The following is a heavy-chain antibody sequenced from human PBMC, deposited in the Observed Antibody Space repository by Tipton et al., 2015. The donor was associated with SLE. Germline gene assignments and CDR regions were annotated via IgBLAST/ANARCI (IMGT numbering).Heavy chain of an antibody. D-gene: IGHD1-26*01. CDR1: GFTVSNNY. V-gene: IGHV3-53*01. CDR3: ARGVVGATKGYFDY. J-gene: IGHJ4*02. CDR2: IYSAGST. Sequence: GSLRLSCAASGFTVSNNYMIWVRQAPGKGLEWVSVIYSAGSTYYADSVEGRFTISRDKSKNTLYLQMNSLRAEDTAVYHCARGVVGATKGYFDYWGQGTLVTVSS.